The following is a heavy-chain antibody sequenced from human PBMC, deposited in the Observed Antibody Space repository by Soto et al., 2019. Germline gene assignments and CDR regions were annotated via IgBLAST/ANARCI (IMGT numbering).Heavy chain of an antibody. CDR2: ISGSGGST. CDR1: GFTFSSYA. V-gene: IGHV3-23*01. D-gene: IGHD3-16*02. Sequence: EVQLLESGGGLVQPGGSLRLFCAASGFTFSSYAMSWVRQAPGKGLEWVSAISGSGGSTYYADSVKGRFTISRDNSKNTLYLQMNSLRAEDTAVYYCAKDLMITFGGVIVPYYFDYWGQGTLVTVSS. J-gene: IGHJ4*02. CDR3: AKDLMITFGGVIVPYYFDY.